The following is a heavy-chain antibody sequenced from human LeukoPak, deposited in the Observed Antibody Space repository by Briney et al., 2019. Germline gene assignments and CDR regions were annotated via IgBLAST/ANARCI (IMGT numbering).Heavy chain of an antibody. J-gene: IGHJ2*01. V-gene: IGHV4-34*01. CDR1: GGSFSGYY. Sequence: SETLSLTCAVYGGSFSGYYWSWIRQPPGKGLEWIGEINHSGSTNYNPSLKSRVTISVDTSKNQFSLKLSSVTAADTAVYYCASRMYYYDSSGYDYWYFDLWGRGTLVTVSS. CDR3: ASRMYYYDSSGYDYWYFDL. D-gene: IGHD3-22*01. CDR2: INHSGST.